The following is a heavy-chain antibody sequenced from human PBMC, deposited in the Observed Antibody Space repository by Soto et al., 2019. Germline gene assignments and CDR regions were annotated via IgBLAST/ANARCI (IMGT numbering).Heavy chain of an antibody. J-gene: IGHJ6*02. CDR3: ARAHAVEMEKNYSPYGMDV. V-gene: IGHV3-33*01. D-gene: IGHD1-7*01. Sequence: PAGSLRLSCAASGFTFSSYGMHWVRQAPGKGLEWVAVIWYDGSNKYYADSVKGRFTISRDNSKNTLYLQMNSLRAEDTAVYYCARAHAVEMEKNYSPYGMDVWGQGTTVTVS. CDR2: IWYDGSNK. CDR1: GFTFSSYG.